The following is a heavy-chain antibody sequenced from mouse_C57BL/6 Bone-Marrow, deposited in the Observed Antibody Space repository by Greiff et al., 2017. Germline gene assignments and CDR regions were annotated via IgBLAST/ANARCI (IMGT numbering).Heavy chain of an antibody. D-gene: IGHD1-1*01. V-gene: IGHV1-85*01. CDR1: GYTFTSYD. CDR2: IYPRDGST. CDR3: ARLEFDGSSGDWYFDV. J-gene: IGHJ1*03. Sequence: VQLVESGPELVKPGASVKLSCKASGYTFTSYDINWVKQRPGQGLEWIGWIYPRDGSTKYNEKFKGKATLTVDTSSSTASMELHSLTSEDSAVYFCARLEFDGSSGDWYFDVWGTGTTVTVSS.